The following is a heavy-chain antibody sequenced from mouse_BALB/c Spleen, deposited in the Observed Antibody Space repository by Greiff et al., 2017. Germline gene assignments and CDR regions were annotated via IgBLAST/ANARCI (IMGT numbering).Heavy chain of an antibody. V-gene: IGHV1-87*01. J-gene: IGHJ2*01. D-gene: IGHD4-1*01. CDR1: GYTFTSYW. CDR2: IHPGDGDT. Sequence: VQLQQSGAELARPGASVKLSCKASGYTFTSYWMQWVKQRPGQGLEWIGAIHPGDGDTRYTQKFKGKATLTAAKSSSTAYMQLSSLASEDSAVYYCARKDWGDYWGQGTTLTVSS. CDR3: ARKDWGDY.